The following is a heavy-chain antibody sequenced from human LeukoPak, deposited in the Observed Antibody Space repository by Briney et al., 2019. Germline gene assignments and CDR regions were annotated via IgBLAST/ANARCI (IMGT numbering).Heavy chain of an antibody. CDR2: IIPIFGTA. J-gene: IGHJ6*02. CDR3: ARDSKGYYDSSGYSHGMDV. D-gene: IGHD3-22*01. V-gene: IGHV1-69*13. Sequence: GASVKVSCKASGGTFSSYAISWVRQAPGQGLEWMGGIIPIFGTANYAQKFQGRVTITADESTSTAYMELSGLRSEDTAVYYCARDSKGYYDSSGYSHGMDVWGQGTTVTVSS. CDR1: GGTFSSYA.